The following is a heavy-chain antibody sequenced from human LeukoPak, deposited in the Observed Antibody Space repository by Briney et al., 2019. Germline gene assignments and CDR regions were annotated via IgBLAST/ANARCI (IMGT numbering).Heavy chain of an antibody. D-gene: IGHD2-2*02. CDR2: IIPIFGTA. CDR3: ASPVAGCSSTSCYTSSDY. J-gene: IGHJ4*02. CDR1: GGTFSSYA. V-gene: IGHV1-69*05. Sequence: SVKVSCKASGGTFSSYAISWVRQAPGQGLEWMGGIIPIFGTANYAQKFQGRVTITTDESTSTAYMELSSLRSEDTAVYYCASPVAGCSSTSCYTSSDYWGQGTLVTVSS.